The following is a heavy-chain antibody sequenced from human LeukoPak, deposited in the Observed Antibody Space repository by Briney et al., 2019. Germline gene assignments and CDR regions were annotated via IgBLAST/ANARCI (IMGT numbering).Heavy chain of an antibody. CDR3: ARECSIWFGELFCGMDV. CDR2: TYYRSKWYS. D-gene: IGHD3-10*01. CDR1: GDSVSSNSAA. J-gene: IGHJ6*02. V-gene: IGHV6-1*01. Sequence: SQTLSLTCAISGDSVSSNSAAWNWIRQSPSRGLEWLGRTYYRSKWYSDYAVSVKSRITINPDTSKNQFSLQLNSVTPEDTAVYYCARECSIWFGELFCGMDVWGQGTTVTVSS.